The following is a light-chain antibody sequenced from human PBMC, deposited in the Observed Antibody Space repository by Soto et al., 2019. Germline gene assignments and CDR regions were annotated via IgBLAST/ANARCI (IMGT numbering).Light chain of an antibody. J-gene: IGKJ5*01. CDR1: QNIINF. Sequence: DIQMTQSPSSLSASVGDRVTITCRASQNIINFLNWYQQKPGKAPKSLIYAASNLQSGVPSRFSGSGSGTDFTLTISSLQPEDFATYYCQQSYSTPITFGQGTRLENK. CDR3: QQSYSTPIT. V-gene: IGKV1-39*01. CDR2: AAS.